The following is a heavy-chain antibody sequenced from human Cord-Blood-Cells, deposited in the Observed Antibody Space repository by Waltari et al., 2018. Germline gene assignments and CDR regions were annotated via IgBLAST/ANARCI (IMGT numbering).Heavy chain of an antibody. D-gene: IGHD3-10*01. CDR2: IYHSGST. CDR3: ARGHTMVRGVKGSNWFDP. Sequence: QVQLQQWGAGLLKPSETLSLTCAVYGGSFSGYYWSWIRQPPGKGLEWIGEIYHSGSTNYNPSLKSRVTISVDTSKNQFSLKLSSVTAADTAVYYCARGHTMVRGVKGSNWFDPWGQGTLVTVSS. CDR1: GGSFSGYY. J-gene: IGHJ5*02. V-gene: IGHV4-34*01.